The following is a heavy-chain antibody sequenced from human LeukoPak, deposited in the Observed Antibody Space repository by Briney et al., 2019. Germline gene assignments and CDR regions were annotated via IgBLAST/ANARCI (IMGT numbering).Heavy chain of an antibody. CDR1: GGTFSSYA. Sequence: ASVKVSCKASGGTFSSYAISWVRQAPGQGLEWMGGIIPIFGTANYAQKFQGRVTITAHESTSTAYMELSSLRSEDTAVYYCARVRPGYDAFDIWGQGTMVTVSS. V-gene: IGHV1-69*13. D-gene: IGHD1-14*01. CDR3: ARVRPGYDAFDI. J-gene: IGHJ3*02. CDR2: IIPIFGTA.